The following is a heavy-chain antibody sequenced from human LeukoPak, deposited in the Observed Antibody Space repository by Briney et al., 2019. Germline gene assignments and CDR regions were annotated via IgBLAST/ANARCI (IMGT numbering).Heavy chain of an antibody. CDR1: GYTFTSYD. Sequence: ASVKVSCKASGYTFTSYDINWVRQATGQGLEWMGWMNPNSGNTGYAQKFQGRVTMTRNTSISTAYMELSSLRSEDTAVYYCARDYDYVWGSYRRPPDAFDIWGQGTMVTVSS. V-gene: IGHV1-8*01. D-gene: IGHD3-16*02. CDR3: ARDYDYVWGSYRRPPDAFDI. CDR2: MNPNSGNT. J-gene: IGHJ3*02.